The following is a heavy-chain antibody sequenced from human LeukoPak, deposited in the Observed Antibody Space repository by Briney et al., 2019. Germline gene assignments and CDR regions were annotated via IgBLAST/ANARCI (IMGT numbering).Heavy chain of an antibody. V-gene: IGHV4-59*12. J-gene: IGHJ4*02. CDR2: IYYSGST. CDR1: GGSISSYY. CDR3: ARTTVTLGGDY. Sequence: PSETLSLTCTVSGGSISSYYWSWIRQPPGKGLEWIGYIYYSGSTNYNPSLKSRVTISVDTSKNQFSLKLSSVTAADTAVYYCARTTVTLGGDYWGQGTLDTVSS. D-gene: IGHD4-17*01.